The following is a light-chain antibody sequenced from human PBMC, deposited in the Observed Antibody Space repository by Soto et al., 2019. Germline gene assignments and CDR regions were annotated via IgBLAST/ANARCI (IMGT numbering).Light chain of an antibody. CDR2: DAS. Sequence: DIPMTQSPASVSASLGDRVIIICGASQGITTSLAWYQQKPGKAPKLLIFDASSLQSGVPSRFSGSGSGTDFTLTISSLQPEDFATYFCQQVSSFPLTFGGGTKVDI. V-gene: IGKV1-12*01. J-gene: IGKJ4*01. CDR1: QGITTS. CDR3: QQVSSFPLT.